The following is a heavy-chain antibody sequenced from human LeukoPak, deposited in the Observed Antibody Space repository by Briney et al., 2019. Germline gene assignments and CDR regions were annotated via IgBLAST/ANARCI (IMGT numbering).Heavy chain of an antibody. CDR3: ARWHYP. CDR2: IFSGGGA. J-gene: IGHJ5*02. CDR1: GFGVSDNF. V-gene: IGHV3-53*01. Sequence: PGGSLRLSCAVSGFGVSDNFMSWVRQAPGKGLEWVSVIFSGGGAFYADSVRGRFTVFRDNSKNTLYLQMNSLRAEDTAIYYCARWHYPWGQGTLVTVSS. D-gene: IGHD3-10*01.